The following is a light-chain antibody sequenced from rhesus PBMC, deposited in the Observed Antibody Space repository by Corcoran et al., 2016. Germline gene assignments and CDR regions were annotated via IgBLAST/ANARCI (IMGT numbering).Light chain of an antibody. CDR2: GAS. V-gene: IGKV3-31*02. J-gene: IGKJ4*01. Sequence: EIVMTQSPATLSLSPGETATISCRTSQSVSSYLAWYQQKPGQAPRLLIYGASSRATGIPERFSGSGSGTEFTLTISSLVPEDVGVYYCQQDYSWPPTFGGGTKVELK. CDR1: QSVSSY. CDR3: QQDYSWPPT.